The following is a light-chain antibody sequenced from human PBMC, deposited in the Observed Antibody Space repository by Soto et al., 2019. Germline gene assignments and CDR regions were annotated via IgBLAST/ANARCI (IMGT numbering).Light chain of an antibody. V-gene: IGLV1-40*01. CDR3: CSFAGSRNLI. CDR2: DGT. CDR1: NSNIGAGYD. J-gene: IGLJ2*01. Sequence: QSVLTQPPSVTGAPGQRVTISCTGTNSNIGAGYDVHWYQQFPGKAPTLMIFDGTKRPSGISDRFSGSRSGNTASLTISGLQAEDEADYYCCSFAGSRNLIFGGGTKLTVL.